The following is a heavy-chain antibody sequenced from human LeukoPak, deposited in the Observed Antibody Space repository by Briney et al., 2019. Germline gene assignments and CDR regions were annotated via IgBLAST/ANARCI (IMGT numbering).Heavy chain of an antibody. J-gene: IGHJ4*02. Sequence: PSETLSLTCAVSGGSISSSNWWSWVRQPPGKGLEWIGEINHSGSTNYNPSLKSRVTISVDTSKNQFSLKLSSVTAADTAVYYCARARFGVLWFGGLDYWGQGTLVTVSS. CDR1: GGSISSSNW. CDR3: ARARFGVLWFGGLDY. CDR2: INHSGST. D-gene: IGHD3-10*01. V-gene: IGHV4-4*02.